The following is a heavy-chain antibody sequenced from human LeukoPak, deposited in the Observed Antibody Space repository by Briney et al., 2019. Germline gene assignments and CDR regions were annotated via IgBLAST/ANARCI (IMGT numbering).Heavy chain of an antibody. D-gene: IGHD2-21*02. CDR3: ARDAPFGGDLTWKLLDY. J-gene: IGHJ4*02. CDR1: GYTFTGYY. V-gene: IGHV1-2*02. CDR2: INPNSGGT. Sequence: ASVKVSCKASGYTFTGYYMHWVRQAPGQGLEWMGWINPNSGGTNYAQKFQGRVTMTRDTSISTAYMELSRLRSDDTAVYYCARDAPFGGDLTWKLLDYWGQGTLVTVSS.